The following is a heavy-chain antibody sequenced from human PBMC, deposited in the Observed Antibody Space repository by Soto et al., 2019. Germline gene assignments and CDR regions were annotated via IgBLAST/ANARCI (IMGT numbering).Heavy chain of an antibody. CDR2: TYYRSKWYN. D-gene: IGHD4-4*01. CDR3: ARDRVNYYYYGMDV. Sequence: SQTHSLTGAISGDSVSSNSAALNWIRQSPSRGLEWLGRTYYRSKWYNDYAVSVKSRITINPDTSKNQFSLQLNSVTPEDTAVYYCARDRVNYYYYGMDVWGQGTKVTVSS. J-gene: IGHJ6*02. V-gene: IGHV6-1*01. CDR1: GDSVSSNSAA.